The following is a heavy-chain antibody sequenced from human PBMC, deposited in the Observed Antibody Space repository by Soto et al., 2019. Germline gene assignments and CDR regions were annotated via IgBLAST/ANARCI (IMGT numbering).Heavy chain of an antibody. V-gene: IGHV3-23*01. Sequence: EVQLLESGGGLVQPGGSLRLSCAASGFTFSSYAMSWVRQAPGKGLEWVSAISGSGGSTYYADSVKGRFTISRDNSKNTLYLQMNSLRAEDTAVYYCAKGAITMIVVVIKFPHYGMDVWGQGTTVTVSS. CDR3: AKGAITMIVVVIKFPHYGMDV. CDR2: ISGSGGST. J-gene: IGHJ6*02. D-gene: IGHD3-22*01. CDR1: GFTFSSYA.